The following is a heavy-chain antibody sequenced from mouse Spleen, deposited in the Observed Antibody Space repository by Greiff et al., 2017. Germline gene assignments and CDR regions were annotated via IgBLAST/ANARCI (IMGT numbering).Heavy chain of an antibody. CDR1: GYTFTSYW. CDR2: INPSSGYT. D-gene: IGHD2-4*01. Sequence: QVQLQQSGAELAKPGASVKLSCKASGYTFTSYWMHWVKQRPGQGLEWIGYINPSSGYTKYNQKFKDKATLTADKSSSTAYMQLSSLTYEDSAVYYCARGVVSTMIRPYYFDYWGQGTTLTVSS. J-gene: IGHJ2*01. V-gene: IGHV1-7*01. CDR3: ARGVVSTMIRPYYFDY.